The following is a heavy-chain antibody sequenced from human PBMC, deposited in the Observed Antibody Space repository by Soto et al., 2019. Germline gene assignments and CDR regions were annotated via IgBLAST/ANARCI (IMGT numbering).Heavy chain of an antibody. V-gene: IGHV4-59*08. CDR1: GGSISSYY. D-gene: IGHD1-1*01. CDR2: IYYSGST. CDR3: ARSNRGGGIVSTTAYFDY. Sequence: QVQLQESGPGLVKPSETLSLTCTVSGGSISSYYWSWIRQPPGKGLEWIGYIYYSGSTNYNPSLKSRVTISVDTSKNQFSLKLSSVTAADTAVYYCARSNRGGGIVSTTAYFDYWGQGTLVTVSS. J-gene: IGHJ4*02.